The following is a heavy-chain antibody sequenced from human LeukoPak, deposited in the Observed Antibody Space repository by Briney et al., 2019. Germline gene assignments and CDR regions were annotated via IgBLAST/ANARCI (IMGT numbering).Heavy chain of an antibody. D-gene: IGHD1-1*01. V-gene: IGHV3-23*01. Sequence: QAGGSLRLSCAASGFTVSSNYMSWVRQAPGKGLEWVSAISGSGGSTYYADSVKGRFTISRDNSKNTLYLQMNSLRAEDTAVYYCAKGNEERHQDAFDIWGQGTMVTVSS. CDR2: ISGSGGST. J-gene: IGHJ3*02. CDR3: AKGNEERHQDAFDI. CDR1: GFTVSSNY.